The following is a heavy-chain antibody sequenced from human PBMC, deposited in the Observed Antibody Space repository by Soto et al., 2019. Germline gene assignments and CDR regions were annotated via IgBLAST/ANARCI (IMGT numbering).Heavy chain of an antibody. CDR1: GASMNSYH. Sequence: NPSDTLSLTCTVSGASMNSYHWSWIRQPAGKGLEWIGHIHSSGSTNYNPSLKSRVTMSVDTSKNQFSLRLMSLTAADTAVYYCARDQGVAAAGITWFDPWGQGSLVTVSS. CDR3: ARDQGVAAAGITWFDP. D-gene: IGHD6-13*01. J-gene: IGHJ5*02. V-gene: IGHV4-4*07. CDR2: IHSSGST.